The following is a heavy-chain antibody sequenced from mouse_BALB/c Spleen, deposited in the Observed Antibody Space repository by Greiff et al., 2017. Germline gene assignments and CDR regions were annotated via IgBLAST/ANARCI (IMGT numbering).Heavy chain of an antibody. V-gene: IGHV14-3*02. Sequence: EVQLQQSGAELVKPGASVKLSCTASGFNIKDTYMHWVKQRPEQGLEWIGRIDPANGNTKYDPKFQGKATITADTSSNTAYLQLSSLTSEDTAVYYCARGIYYYGSFFDYWGQGTTLTVSS. J-gene: IGHJ2*01. CDR2: IDPANGNT. CDR1: GFNIKDTY. CDR3: ARGIYYYGSFFDY. D-gene: IGHD1-1*01.